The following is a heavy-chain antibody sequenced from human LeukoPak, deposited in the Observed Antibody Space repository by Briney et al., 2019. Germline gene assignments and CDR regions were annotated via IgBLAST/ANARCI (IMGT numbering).Heavy chain of an antibody. CDR2: MNPNSGIT. V-gene: IGHV1-8*03. CDR3: ARRERYTLFLQN. J-gene: IGHJ1*01. CDR1: GYTFTNYD. D-gene: IGHD1-1*01. Sequence: ASVKVSCKASGYTFTNYDISWLRQATGQGLEWMGWMNPNSGITGYAQQFQGRVTITRNTSISTAYMELSSLRSEDTAVYFCARRERYTLFLQNWGQGTLVTVSS.